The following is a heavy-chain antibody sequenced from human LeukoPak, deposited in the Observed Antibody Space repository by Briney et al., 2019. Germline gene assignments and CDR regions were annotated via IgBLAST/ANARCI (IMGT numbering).Heavy chain of an antibody. Sequence: SETLSLTCTVSGGSLSSYYWSWIRQPPGKGLEWIGYIYYSGSTNYNPSLKSRVTISVDTSKNQFSLKLSSVTAADTAVYYCARAVGSGSFQTYYYYMDVWGKGTTVTISS. CDR2: IYYSGST. CDR1: GGSLSSYY. D-gene: IGHD3-10*01. J-gene: IGHJ6*03. V-gene: IGHV4-59*12. CDR3: ARAVGSGSFQTYYYYMDV.